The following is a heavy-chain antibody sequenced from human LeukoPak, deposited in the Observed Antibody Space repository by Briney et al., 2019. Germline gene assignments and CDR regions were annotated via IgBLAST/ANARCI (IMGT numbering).Heavy chain of an antibody. CDR3: ARVWYYYDSSGYYPTPVDY. J-gene: IGHJ4*02. V-gene: IGHV1-3*01. CDR1: GYTFTSYA. CDR2: INAGNGNT. D-gene: IGHD3-22*01. Sequence: ASVKVSCKASGYTFTSYAMHWVRLAPGQRLEWMGWINAGNGNTKYSQKFQGRVTITRDTSASTAYMELSSLRSEDTAVYYCARVWYYYDSSGYYPTPVDYWGQGTLVTVSS.